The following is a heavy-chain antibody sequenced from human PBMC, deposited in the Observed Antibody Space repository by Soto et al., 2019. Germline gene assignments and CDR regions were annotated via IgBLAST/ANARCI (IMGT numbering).Heavy chain of an antibody. J-gene: IGHJ6*02. V-gene: IGHV4-61*01. CDR2: IYFAGST. CDR3: ARESSRGLYGLDV. D-gene: IGHD3-10*01. CDR1: GGSVSSANYY. Sequence: QVQLQESGPGLVKPSETLSLTCTVSGGSVSSANYYWSWIRQPPGKGLEWIGYIYFAGSTDYNPSLKSRVTISLDTSKNQFSLKLSSVTAADTALYYCARESSRGLYGLDVWGQGTTVTVSS.